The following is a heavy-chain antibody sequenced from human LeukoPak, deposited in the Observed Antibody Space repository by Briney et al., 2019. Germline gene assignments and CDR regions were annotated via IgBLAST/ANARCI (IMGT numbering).Heavy chain of an antibody. J-gene: IGHJ6*02. D-gene: IGHD2-2*03. CDR3: ARDAPPGYCSSTSCYYYYGMDV. CDR2: ISAYNGNT. V-gene: IGHV1-18*01. Sequence: ASVKVSCKASGYTFTSYGISWVRQAPGQGLEWMRWISAYNGNTNYAQKLQGRVTMTTDTSTSTAYMELRSLRSDDTAVYYCARDAPPGYCSSTSCYYYYGMDVWGQGTTVTVSS. CDR1: GYTFTSYG.